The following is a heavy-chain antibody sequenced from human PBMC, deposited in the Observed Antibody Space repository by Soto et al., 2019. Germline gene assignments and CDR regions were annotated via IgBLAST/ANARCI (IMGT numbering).Heavy chain of an antibody. Sequence: GGSLRLSCAASGFTFSSYSMNWVRQAPGMGLEWVSYISSSSTIYYADSVKGRFTISRDNAKNSLYLQMNSLRDEDTAVYYCARDYYGSGSYYNWFDPWGQGTMVTVYS. J-gene: IGHJ5*02. V-gene: IGHV3-48*02. CDR1: GFTFSSYS. CDR3: ARDYYGSGSYYNWFDP. CDR2: ISSSSTI. D-gene: IGHD3-10*01.